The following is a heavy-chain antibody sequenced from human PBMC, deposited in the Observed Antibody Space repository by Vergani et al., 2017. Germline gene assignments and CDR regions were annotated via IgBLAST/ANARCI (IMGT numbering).Heavy chain of an antibody. D-gene: IGHD6-19*01. CDR2: IYDSGST. V-gene: IGHV4-59*08. CDR1: GGSISSYY. CDR3: ARHKGGWFDFDY. Sequence: QVQLQESGPGLVKPSETLSLTCTVSGGSISSYYWSWIRQPPGKGLEWIGYIYDSGSTNYNPSLKSRVTISVDTSKNQFSLKLSSVTAADTAVYYCARHKGGWFDFDYWGQGTLVTVSS. J-gene: IGHJ4*02.